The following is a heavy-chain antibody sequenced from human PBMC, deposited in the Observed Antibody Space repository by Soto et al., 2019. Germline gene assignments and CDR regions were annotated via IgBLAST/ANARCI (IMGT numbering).Heavy chain of an antibody. CDR3: AKDHAREQFVRGENWFDS. Sequence: SGGSLRLSCSASGFIFSNYAMSWARQAPGKGLEWVSTISGSGVRTYYADSVKGRFTISRDNSKNTLDLQMNNLRVEDTAIYYCAKDHAREQFVRGENWFDSWG. CDR1: GFIFSNYA. D-gene: IGHD6-6*01. J-gene: IGHJ5*01. CDR2: ISGSGVRT. V-gene: IGHV3-23*01.